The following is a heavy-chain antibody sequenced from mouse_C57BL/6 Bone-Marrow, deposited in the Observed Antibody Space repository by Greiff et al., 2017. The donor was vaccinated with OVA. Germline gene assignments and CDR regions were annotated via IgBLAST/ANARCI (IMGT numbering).Heavy chain of an antibody. CDR3: ARGPYYYGSSYDAY. D-gene: IGHD1-1*01. J-gene: IGHJ3*01. CDR1: GYTFTSYG. V-gene: IGHV1-81*01. CDR2: IYPRSGNT. Sequence: VKLQESGAELARPGASVKLSCKASGYTFTSYGISWVKQRTGQGLEWIGEIYPRSGNTYYTEKFKGKATLTADKSSSTAYMELRSLTSEDSAVYFCARGPYYYGSSYDAYWGQGTLVTVSA.